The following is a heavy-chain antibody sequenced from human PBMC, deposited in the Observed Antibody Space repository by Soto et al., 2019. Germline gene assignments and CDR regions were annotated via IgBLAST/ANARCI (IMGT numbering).Heavy chain of an antibody. CDR1: GGTFSSYA. J-gene: IGHJ6*02. V-gene: IGHV1-69*12. Sequence: QVQLVQSGAEVKKPGSSVKVSCKASGGTFSSYAISWVRQAPGQGLEWLGGIIPIFGTANYAQKFQGRVTITAEEYTRTAYMELSSLRAENTAVYYCARHVPAAGYYYGTDVWGQGPTVAVS. CDR3: ARHVPAAGYYYGTDV. CDR2: IIPIFGTA. D-gene: IGHD2-2*01.